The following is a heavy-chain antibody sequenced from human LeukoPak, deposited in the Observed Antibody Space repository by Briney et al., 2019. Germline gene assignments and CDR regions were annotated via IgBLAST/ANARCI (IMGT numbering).Heavy chain of an antibody. CDR2: IYYSGST. Sequence: KPSETLSLTCTVSGGSISSYYWGWIRQPPGKGLEWIGSIYYSGSTYYNPSLKSRVTISVDTSKNQFSLKLSSVTAADTAVYYCASIDVEMATTLDYWGQGTLVTVSS. CDR3: ASIDVEMATTLDY. CDR1: GGSISSYY. J-gene: IGHJ4*02. D-gene: IGHD5-24*01. V-gene: IGHV4-39*01.